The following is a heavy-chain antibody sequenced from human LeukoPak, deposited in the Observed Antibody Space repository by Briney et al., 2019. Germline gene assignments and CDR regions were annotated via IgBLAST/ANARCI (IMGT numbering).Heavy chain of an antibody. V-gene: IGHV1-2*02. CDR2: INPNSGAT. J-gene: IGHJ4*02. D-gene: IGHD1-26*01. CDR3: AREGWEPNFDQ. Sequence: ASVKVSCKASGCTFADHFIHWVRRAPGQGLEWMGWINPNSGATNYAQNFQGRVTMTSDTSITTAYMELTSLTFNDTAVYYCAREGWEPNFDQWGQGTLVTVSS. CDR1: GCTFADHF.